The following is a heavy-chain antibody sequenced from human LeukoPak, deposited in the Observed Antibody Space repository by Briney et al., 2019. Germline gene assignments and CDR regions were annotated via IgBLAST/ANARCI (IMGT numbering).Heavy chain of an antibody. D-gene: IGHD6-13*01. V-gene: IGHV3-23*01. CDR1: GFTFSSYD. J-gene: IGHJ4*02. CDR3: VKGLWQQLPTLFDS. Sequence: PGGSLRLSCAASGFTFSSYDMSWVRQSPGKGLEWVSGISGSGGSTYYADSVKGRFTISRDNSKNTLYLQMNSLRAEDTAMYYCVKGLWQQLPTLFDSWGQGTLVTVSS. CDR2: ISGSGGST.